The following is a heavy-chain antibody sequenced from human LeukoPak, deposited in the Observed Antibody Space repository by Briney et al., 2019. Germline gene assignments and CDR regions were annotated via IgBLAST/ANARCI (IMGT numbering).Heavy chain of an antibody. CDR2: IYYSGST. Sequence: SETLSLTCTVSGGSISSYYWSWIRQPPGKGLEWIGYIYYSGSTNYNPSLKSRVTISVDTSKNQFSLKLSSVTAADTAVCYCAGDEYSSSGWFDPWGQGTLVTVSS. D-gene: IGHD6-6*01. CDR1: GGSISSYY. J-gene: IGHJ5*02. V-gene: IGHV4-59*01. CDR3: AGDEYSSSGWFDP.